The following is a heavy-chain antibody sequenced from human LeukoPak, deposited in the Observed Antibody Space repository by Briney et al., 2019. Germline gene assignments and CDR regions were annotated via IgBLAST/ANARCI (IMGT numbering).Heavy chain of an antibody. CDR3: ARSYDFWSGYRDY. Sequence: GGSLRLSCAASGFTFSDYYMSWIRQAPGKGLEWVSYISSSGSTIYYADSVKGRFTISRDNAKKSLYLQMNSLRGEDTAVYYCARSYDFWSGYRDYWGQGTLVTVSS. CDR2: ISSSGSTI. CDR1: GFTFSDYY. V-gene: IGHV3-11*04. J-gene: IGHJ4*02. D-gene: IGHD3-3*01.